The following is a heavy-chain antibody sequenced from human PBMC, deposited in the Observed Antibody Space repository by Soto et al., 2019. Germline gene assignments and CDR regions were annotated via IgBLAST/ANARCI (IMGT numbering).Heavy chain of an antibody. J-gene: IGHJ4*02. D-gene: IGHD2-8*02. V-gene: IGHV4-34*01. CDR2: INHSGST. Sequence: QVQLQQWGAGLLKPSETLSLTCAVYGGSFSGYSWTWIRQPPGTGLERRGEINHSGSTNYNPSLKSRVTISGDTSKNQFSLKLTSVTAADTAVYYCARDKITGLFDYWGQGTLVTVSS. CDR1: GGSFSGYS. CDR3: ARDKITGLFDY.